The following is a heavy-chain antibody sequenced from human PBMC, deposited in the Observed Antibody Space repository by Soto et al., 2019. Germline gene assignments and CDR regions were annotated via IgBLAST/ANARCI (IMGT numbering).Heavy chain of an antibody. CDR2: IYHSGRT. Sequence: QLQLQESGPGHVKPSETLARTCSVSGASITTSSYYWAWIRQPPGKGLEWVGSIYHSGRTYYNPSLKSRVTLSVDMSDNQFSLRLTSVSAADTAVYYCALLRLGPDYFDFWSTGTLVTVSS. D-gene: IGHD7-27*01. CDR1: GASITTSSYY. V-gene: IGHV4-39*01. CDR3: ALLRLGPDYFDF. J-gene: IGHJ4*02.